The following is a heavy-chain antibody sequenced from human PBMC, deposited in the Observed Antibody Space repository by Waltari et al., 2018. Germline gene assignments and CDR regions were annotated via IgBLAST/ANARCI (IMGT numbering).Heavy chain of an antibody. Sequence: GGLVKPGGSLRLSCAASGSTFSSYSMNWVRQAPGKGLEWVSSISSSSSYIYYADSVKGRFTISRDNAKNSLYLQMNSLRAEDTAVYYCARAHLTMVQGGEDYWGQGTLVTVSS. CDR1: GSTFSSYS. V-gene: IGHV3-21*01. CDR3: ARAHLTMVQGGEDY. CDR2: ISSSSSYI. J-gene: IGHJ4*02. D-gene: IGHD3-10*01.